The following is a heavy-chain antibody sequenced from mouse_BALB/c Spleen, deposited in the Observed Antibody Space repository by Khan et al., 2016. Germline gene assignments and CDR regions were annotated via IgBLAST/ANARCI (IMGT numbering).Heavy chain of an antibody. Sequence: QVRLQQSRAELARPGAAMKMSCKTSGYIFTSYTIQWIKQRPGQGLEWIGYINPDSAYTDYNQRFKDKATLTADTSSSTAYMQLSSLTSEDSAVYYCAREETNYALFDYWGQGTTLTVSS. CDR3: AREETNYALFDY. CDR2: INPDSAYT. CDR1: GYIFTSYT. J-gene: IGHJ2*01. V-gene: IGHV1-4*01. D-gene: IGHD2-1*01.